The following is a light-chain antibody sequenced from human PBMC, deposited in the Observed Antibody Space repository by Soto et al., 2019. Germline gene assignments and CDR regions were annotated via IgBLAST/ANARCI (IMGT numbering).Light chain of an antibody. CDR2: EVS. Sequence: QSVRKPPASVSGSPGQSLTISCTGTSSDVGGYDYVSWYQLHPGKAPKLMVFEVSNRPSGVSYRFSGSKSGNTASLTISGLQAEDEADYFCSSYSISTAYLFGTGTKVTVL. CDR1: SSDVGGYDY. J-gene: IGLJ1*01. CDR3: SSYSISTAYL. V-gene: IGLV2-14*01.